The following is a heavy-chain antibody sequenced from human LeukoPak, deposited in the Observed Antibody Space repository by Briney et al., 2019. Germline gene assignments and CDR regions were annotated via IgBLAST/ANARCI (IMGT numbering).Heavy chain of an antibody. J-gene: IGHJ4*02. CDR1: GFIFSSYV. V-gene: IGHV3-30*18. D-gene: IGHD3-10*01. CDR3: AKGVRGVIAYYFDF. Sequence: GGSLRLSCAASGFIFSSYVMHWVRQAPGKGLEWVAVISSDGSDKYYADSGKGRFTISRDNSKNLLYLQINSLRTEDTAVYYCAKGVRGVIAYYFDFWGQGTLVTVSS. CDR2: ISSDGSDK.